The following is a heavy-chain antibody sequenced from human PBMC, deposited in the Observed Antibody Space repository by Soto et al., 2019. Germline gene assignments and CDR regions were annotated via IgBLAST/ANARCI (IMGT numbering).Heavy chain of an antibody. CDR1: GYTFTSYW. CDR3: ARPPYYALLNGYLYYSDY. CDR2: IYPGDSDA. Sequence: GESLKISCKASGYTFTSYWIGWVRQMPGKGLEWMGFIYPGDSDARYSPSFEGQVTISVDKSINTAYLRWNSLKASDTAIYYCARPPYYALLNGYLYYSDYCGQRTPVTVSS. D-gene: IGHD3-9*01. J-gene: IGHJ4*02. V-gene: IGHV5-51*01.